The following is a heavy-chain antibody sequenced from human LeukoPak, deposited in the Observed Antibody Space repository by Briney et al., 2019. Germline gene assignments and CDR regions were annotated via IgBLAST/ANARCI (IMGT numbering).Heavy chain of an antibody. CDR2: ISSSGSTI. Sequence: GGSLRLSCAASGFTFSSYETNWVRQAPGKGLEWVSYISSSGSTIYYADSVKGRFTISRDNAKNSLYLQMNSLRAEDTAVYYSARNYYGMDVWGQGTTVTVSS. CDR3: ARNYYGMDV. J-gene: IGHJ6*02. CDR1: GFTFSSYE. V-gene: IGHV3-48*03.